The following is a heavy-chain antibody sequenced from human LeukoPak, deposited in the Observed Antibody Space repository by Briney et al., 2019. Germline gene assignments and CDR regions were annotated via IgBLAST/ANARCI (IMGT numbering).Heavy chain of an antibody. D-gene: IGHD1-26*01. J-gene: IGHJ5*02. CDR1: GYTLTELS. CDR2: FDPEDGET. CDR3: ATGVGATYNWFDP. V-gene: IGHV1-24*01. Sequence: ASVKASCKVSGYTLTELSMHWVRQAPGKGLEWMGGFDPEDGETIYAQKFQGRVTMTEDTSTDTAYMELSSLRSEDTAVYYCATGVGATYNWFDPWGQGTLVTVSS.